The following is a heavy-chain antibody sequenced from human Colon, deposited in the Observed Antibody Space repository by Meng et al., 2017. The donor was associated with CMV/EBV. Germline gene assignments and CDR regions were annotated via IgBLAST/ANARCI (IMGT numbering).Heavy chain of an antibody. CDR1: GVSISTRNYC. CDR3: AKDGRVFGVVSFDY. Sequence: GSLRLSCGVSGVSISTRNYCWGWIRQPPGKGLEWIGTICYTGNSYDNPSLKSRAIISADTSRNQFSLRLSSVTAADTAVYSCAKDGRVFGVVSFDYWGQGMQVTVSS. J-gene: IGHJ4*02. D-gene: IGHD3-3*01. V-gene: IGHV4-39*07. CDR2: ICYTGNS.